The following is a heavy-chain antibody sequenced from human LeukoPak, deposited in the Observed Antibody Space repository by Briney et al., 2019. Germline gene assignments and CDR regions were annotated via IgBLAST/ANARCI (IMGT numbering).Heavy chain of an antibody. CDR3: ARDDWRRGTLTEFDY. V-gene: IGHV3-21*01. Sequence: PGGSLRLSCAASGFTFSSYSMNWVRQAPGKGLEWVSSISSSSSYIYYADSVKGRFTISRDNAKNSLYLQMNSLRAEDTAVYYCARDDWRRGTLTEFDYWGQGTLVTVSS. J-gene: IGHJ4*02. D-gene: IGHD2-21*01. CDR2: ISSSSSYI. CDR1: GFTFSSYS.